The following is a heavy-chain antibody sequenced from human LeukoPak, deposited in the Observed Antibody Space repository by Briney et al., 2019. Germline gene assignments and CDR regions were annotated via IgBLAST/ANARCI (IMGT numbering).Heavy chain of an antibody. V-gene: IGHV1-3*01. D-gene: IGHD2-21*01. CDR2: INGGNGKT. CDR1: GYTFTSYA. J-gene: IGHJ6*02. CDR3: ARVSSYYYGMDV. Sequence: ASVKVSCKASGYTFTSYAIHWVRQAPGQRLEWMGWINGGNGKTKYSQKFQGRVTITRDTSASTAYMELSSLTSEDTAVYYCARVSSYYYGMDVWGQGTTVTVSS.